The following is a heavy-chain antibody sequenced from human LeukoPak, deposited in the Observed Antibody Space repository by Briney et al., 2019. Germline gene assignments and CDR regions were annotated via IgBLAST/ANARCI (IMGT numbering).Heavy chain of an antibody. CDR2: INHSGST. J-gene: IGHJ5*02. V-gene: IGHV4-34*01. Sequence: SETLSLTCAVYGGSFSGYYWSWIRQPPGKGLEWIGEINHSGSTNYNPSLKSRVTISVDTSKNQFSLKLSSVTAADTAVYYCARVGWFGVRDWFDPWGQGTPVTVSS. CDR3: ARVGWFGVRDWFDP. CDR1: GGSFSGYY. D-gene: IGHD3-10*01.